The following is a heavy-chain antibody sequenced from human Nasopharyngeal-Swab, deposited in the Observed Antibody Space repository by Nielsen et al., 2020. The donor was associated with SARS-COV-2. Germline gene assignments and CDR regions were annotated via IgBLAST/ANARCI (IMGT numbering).Heavy chain of an antibody. CDR2: IYHSGST. CDR1: GYSISSGYY. Sequence: SETLSLTCAVSGYSISSGYYWGWIRPPPGKGLECIGNIYHSGSTYYNPSLKSRVTISVDTSKNQFSLKLSSVTAADTAVYYCARRSSWYYLDYWGQGILVTVSS. D-gene: IGHD6-13*01. CDR3: ARRSSWYYLDY. V-gene: IGHV4-38-2*01. J-gene: IGHJ4*02.